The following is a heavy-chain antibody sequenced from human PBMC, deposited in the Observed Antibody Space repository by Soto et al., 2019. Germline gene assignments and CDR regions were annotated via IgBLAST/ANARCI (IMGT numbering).Heavy chain of an antibody. Sequence: PGGSLRLSCAGSGFTFSTFDIHWVRQAPGKGLEWVSGIGTLSDTFYAASVQGRFTISRQNAKNSVYLQMNSLRAGDTAFYYCARGRSFSYDSTPPPMFDPWGQGTLLTSPQ. D-gene: IGHD3-10*01. CDR2: IGTLSDT. CDR1: GFTFSTFD. V-gene: IGHV3-13*01. CDR3: ARGRSFSYDSTPPPMFDP. J-gene: IGHJ5*02.